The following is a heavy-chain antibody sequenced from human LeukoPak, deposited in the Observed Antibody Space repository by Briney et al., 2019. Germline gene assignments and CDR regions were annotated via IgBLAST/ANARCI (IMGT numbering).Heavy chain of an antibody. CDR2: IRYDENNK. Sequence: LSGGSLRLSCAASGFTFSSYAMHWVRQAPGKGLEWVAFIRYDENNKYYADSVKGRFTISRDNAKNSLYLQMNSLRAEDTALYYCAKDIAPRYYYDSSGYYDDAFDIWGQGTMVTVSS. D-gene: IGHD3-22*01. CDR1: GFTFSSYA. J-gene: IGHJ3*02. V-gene: IGHV3-30*02. CDR3: AKDIAPRYYYDSSGYYDDAFDI.